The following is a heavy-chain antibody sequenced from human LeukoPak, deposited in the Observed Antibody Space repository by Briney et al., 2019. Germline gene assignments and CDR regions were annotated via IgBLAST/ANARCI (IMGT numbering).Heavy chain of an antibody. J-gene: IGHJ4*02. V-gene: IGHV4-59*01. CDR3: ARIVPYDYGYIDY. CDR2: IYCSGNT. CDR1: GGSISGYY. D-gene: IGHD4/OR15-4a*01. Sequence: PSETLSLTCTVSGGSISGYYWSWIRQPPGKGLEWIGYIYCSGNTNYNPSLKSRVTISVDTSKNQFSLKLSSVTAADTAVYYCARIVPYDYGYIDYWGQGTLVTVSS.